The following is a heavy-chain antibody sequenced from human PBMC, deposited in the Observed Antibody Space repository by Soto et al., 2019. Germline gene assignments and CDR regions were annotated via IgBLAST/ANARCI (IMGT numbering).Heavy chain of an antibody. Sequence: QVQLVQSGAEVKEPGASVKVSCKASGYTFTSYDINWVRQATGQGFEYLGWMNPNSGNTGYVKKFQGRVAMTRDTSMSTAYRELSSQRSEDTAVYDCARGVKYGECSRWFAPWGPGTLGTVSS. V-gene: IGHV1-8*01. CDR2: MNPNSGNT. J-gene: IGHJ5*02. CDR1: GYTFTSYD. CDR3: ARGVKYGECSRWFAP. D-gene: IGHD4-17*01.